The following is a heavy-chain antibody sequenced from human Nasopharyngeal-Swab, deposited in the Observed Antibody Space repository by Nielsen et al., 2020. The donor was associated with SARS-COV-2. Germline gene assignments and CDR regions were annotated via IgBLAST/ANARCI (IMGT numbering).Heavy chain of an antibody. J-gene: IGHJ4*02. CDR2: IYYSGNT. D-gene: IGHD3-16*01. Sequence: GSLRLSCTVSGYSISSGYYWSWIRQSPGKGLEWIGYIYYSGNTNYNPSLKSRVTISVDTSKKQFSLKLSSVTAADTAVYYCASRDPSGGFDYWGQGTRVTVSS. V-gene: IGHV4-38-2*02. CDR3: ASRDPSGGFDY. CDR1: GYSISSGYY.